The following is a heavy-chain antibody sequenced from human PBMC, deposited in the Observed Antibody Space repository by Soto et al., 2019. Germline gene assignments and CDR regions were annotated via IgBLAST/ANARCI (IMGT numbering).Heavy chain of an antibody. Sequence: SETLSLTCAVYGGSFSGYYWSWIRQPPGKGLEWVGEINHSGDTNYNPSLKSRVTISVDRSNNWFSLKLTSVTAADTAVYYCARGQWFDALENTYDWFDPWGQGTLVTVSS. J-gene: IGHJ5*01. V-gene: IGHV4-34*01. D-gene: IGHD3-10*01. CDR2: INHSGDT. CDR1: GGSFSGYY. CDR3: ARGQWFDALENTYDWFDP.